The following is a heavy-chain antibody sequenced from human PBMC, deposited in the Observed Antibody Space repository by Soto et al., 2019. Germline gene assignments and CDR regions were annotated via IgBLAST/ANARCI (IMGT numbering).Heavy chain of an antibody. Sequence: CAASGFTFSSYGMHWVRQAPGKGLEWVAVISYDGSNKYYADSVKGRFTISRDNSKNTLYLQMNSLRAEDTAVYYCAKGGSYYYDSSGHFDYWGQGTLVTVSS. V-gene: IGHV3-30*18. CDR2: ISYDGSNK. J-gene: IGHJ4*02. D-gene: IGHD3-22*01. CDR1: GFTFSSYG. CDR3: AKGGSYYYDSSGHFDY.